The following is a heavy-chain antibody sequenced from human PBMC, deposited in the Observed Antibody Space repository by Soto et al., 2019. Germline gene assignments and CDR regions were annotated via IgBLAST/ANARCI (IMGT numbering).Heavy chain of an antibody. CDR3: AAMGATVYFFDN. V-gene: IGHV1-69*13. Sequence: SVKVSCKASGGTFDSYGINWVRQAPGQGPEWMGGLIPIFGTPNYAQKFQGRVTISADDSTSTAYMELSSLRYEDTAVYYCAAMGATVYFFDNWGQGTLVTVSS. J-gene: IGHJ4*02. CDR2: LIPIFGTP. CDR1: GGTFDSYG. D-gene: IGHD1-26*01.